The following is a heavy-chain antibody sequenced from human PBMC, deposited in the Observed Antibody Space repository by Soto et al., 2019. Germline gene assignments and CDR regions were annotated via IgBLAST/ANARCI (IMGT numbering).Heavy chain of an antibody. J-gene: IGHJ4*01. CDR2: TDYRSQWYA. Sequence: PLHTLSLTCAISPDIFSSRDSTRNGVRQGPSRGLEWLGRTDYRSQWYAAYGVSVRGRITINPDSSRNQFSLQLNSVTPEDTAVYYCARYTTTWCLEGWGKGTQVTVS. CDR3: ARYTTTWCLEG. V-gene: IGHV6-1*01. D-gene: IGHD2-21*01. CDR1: PDIFSSRDST.